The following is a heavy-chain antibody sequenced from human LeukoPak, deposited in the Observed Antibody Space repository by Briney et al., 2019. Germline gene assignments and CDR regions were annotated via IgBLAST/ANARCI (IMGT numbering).Heavy chain of an antibody. V-gene: IGHV4-34*01. J-gene: IGHJ5*02. CDR2: INHSGST. Sequence: SETLSLTCAVYGGSFSGYYWSWIRQPPGKGLEWIGEINHSGSTNYNPSLKSRVTISVDTSKNQFSLKLSSVTAADTAVYYCARRKGSYRSNWFDPWGQGTLVTVSS. D-gene: IGHD1-26*01. CDR3: ARRKGSYRSNWFDP. CDR1: GGSFSGYY.